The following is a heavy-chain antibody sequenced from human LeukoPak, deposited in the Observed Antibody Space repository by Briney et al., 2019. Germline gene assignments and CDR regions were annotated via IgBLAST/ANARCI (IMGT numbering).Heavy chain of an antibody. D-gene: IGHD3-16*02. V-gene: IGHV1-2*02. Sequence: GASVKVSCKASGYSYTAQYMHWLRQAPGQGLEWMGWINPNNGDTKYAQSFLGRVIMTRDTSTTTAYMELSSLRSDDTAVYFWASYPRSVDTPPFDYWGQGTLVTVSS. CDR3: ASYPRSVDTPPFDY. J-gene: IGHJ4*02. CDR1: GYSYTAQY. CDR2: INPNNGDT.